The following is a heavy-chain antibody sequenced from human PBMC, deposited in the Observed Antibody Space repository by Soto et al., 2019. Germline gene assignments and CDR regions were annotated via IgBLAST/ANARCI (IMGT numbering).Heavy chain of an antibody. J-gene: IGHJ5*02. Sequence: GGSLRLSCVASGFSFSSYSMNWLRQAPGRGLEWLSYISGGSRSIYYADSVKGRFTISRDDAKNSLYLQMNSLRAEDTAVYYCSRDQPDDSKWYIDLDLWGHGTLVTVSS. CDR3: SRDQPDDSKWYIDLDL. CDR1: GFSFSSYS. V-gene: IGHV3-48*01. D-gene: IGHD6-13*01. CDR2: ISGGSRSI.